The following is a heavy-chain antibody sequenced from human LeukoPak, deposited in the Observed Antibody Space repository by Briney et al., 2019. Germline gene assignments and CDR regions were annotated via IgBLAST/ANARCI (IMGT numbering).Heavy chain of an antibody. Sequence: GGSLRLSCAASGFTVSSNYMSWVRQAPGKGLEWVSVIYSGGSTYYADSVKGRFTISRDNSKNTLYLQMNSLRAEDTAVYYCARALYYDTWGLDYWGQGTLVTVSS. CDR2: IYSGGST. CDR3: ARALYYDTWGLDY. V-gene: IGHV3-66*01. D-gene: IGHD3-9*01. J-gene: IGHJ4*02. CDR1: GFTVSSNY.